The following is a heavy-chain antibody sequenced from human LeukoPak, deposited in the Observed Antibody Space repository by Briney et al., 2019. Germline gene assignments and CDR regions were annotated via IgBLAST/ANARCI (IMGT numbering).Heavy chain of an antibody. CDR2: ISGSGGST. D-gene: IGHD1-26*01. V-gene: IGHV3-23*01. CDR1: GFTFSSYA. J-gene: IGHJ4*02. CDR3: AKSPWELQSYYFDY. Sequence: GGSLRLSCAASGFTFSSYAMSWVHQAPGKGLECVSDISGSGGSTYYADSVKGRFTISRDNSKNTLYLQMNSLRAEDTAVYYCAKSPWELQSYYFDYWGQGTLVTVSS.